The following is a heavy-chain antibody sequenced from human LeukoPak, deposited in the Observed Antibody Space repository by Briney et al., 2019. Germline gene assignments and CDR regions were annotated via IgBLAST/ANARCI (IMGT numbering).Heavy chain of an antibody. CDR1: GFTFSSYE. CDR3: VRALRPVAFDI. Sequence: GGSLRLSCAASGFTFSSYEMNWVRQAPGKGLERVSYISSSGSIIYNEDSAMGRLTISRDNAKKSLYLQMNSLRAEDTAIYYCVRALRPVAFDIWGQGTMVTVSS. V-gene: IGHV3-48*03. CDR2: ISSSGSII. J-gene: IGHJ3*02.